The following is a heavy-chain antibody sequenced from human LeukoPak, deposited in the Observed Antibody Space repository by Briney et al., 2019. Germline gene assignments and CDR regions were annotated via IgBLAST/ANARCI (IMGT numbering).Heavy chain of an antibody. D-gene: IGHD2-15*01. V-gene: IGHV3-53*05. CDR3: ARSPRYCSGGSCYSSRPFYYYYGMDV. CDR1: GFTVSSIH. CDR2: TYTGGNS. Sequence: GGSLRLSCAASGFTVSSIHMVWVRQAPGKGLEWVSVTYTGGNSYYADSVKGRFIISRDISKNTLYLQMNSLRAEDTAVYYCARSPRYCSGGSCYSSRPFYYYYGMDVWGQGTTVTVSS. J-gene: IGHJ6*02.